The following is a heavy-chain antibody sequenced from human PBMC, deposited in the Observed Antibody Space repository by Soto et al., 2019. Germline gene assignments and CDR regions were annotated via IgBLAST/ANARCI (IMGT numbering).Heavy chain of an antibody. Sequence: ASVKVSCKASGYTFTSYGISWVRQAPGQGLEWMGWISAYNGNTNYAQKLQGRVTMTTDTSTSTAYMELRSLRSDDTAVYYCARDSLVVAYYESYGMDVWGQGTTVTVSS. V-gene: IGHV1-18*01. D-gene: IGHD3-22*01. CDR3: ARDSLVVAYYESYGMDV. CDR1: GYTFTSYG. J-gene: IGHJ6*02. CDR2: ISAYNGNT.